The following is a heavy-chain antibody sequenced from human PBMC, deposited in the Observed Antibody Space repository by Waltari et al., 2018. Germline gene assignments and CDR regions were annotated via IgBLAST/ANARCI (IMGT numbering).Heavy chain of an antibody. CDR3: ARRYANAFDI. J-gene: IGHJ3*02. CDR2: ISYIGRT. CDR1: GDSISSYG. V-gene: IGHV4-59*01. D-gene: IGHD3-9*01. Sequence: QVELQESGPRLAKPSQTPSLTCSVSGDSISSYGWSWIRQPPGKGLEWIGEISYIGRTNYNPSLKSRVTISIDTSKNQFSLRLTSVTAADTAVYFCARRYANAFDIWGPGTILTVSS.